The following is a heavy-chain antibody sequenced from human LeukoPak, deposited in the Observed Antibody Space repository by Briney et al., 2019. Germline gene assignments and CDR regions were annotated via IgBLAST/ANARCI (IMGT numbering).Heavy chain of an antibody. V-gene: IGHV4-34*01. CDR2: INHSGST. CDR1: GGSFSGYY. D-gene: IGHD1-26*01. J-gene: IGHJ6*02. Sequence: PSETLSLTCAVYGGSFSGYYWGWIRQPPGKGLQWIGEINHSGSTNYNPSLKSRVTIPVDTSKNQFSLKLSSVTAADTAVYYCARARGSYRPYYYGMDVWGQGTTVTVSS. CDR3: ARARGSYRPYYYGMDV.